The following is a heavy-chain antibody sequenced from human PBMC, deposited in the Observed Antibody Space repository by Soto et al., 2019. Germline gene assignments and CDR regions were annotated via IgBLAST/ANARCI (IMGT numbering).Heavy chain of an antibody. CDR3: ARRGGCSGDSCYSSPWYFDL. D-gene: IGHD2-15*01. V-gene: IGHV4-59*08. CDR1: GGSISSYY. CDR2: IYYSGST. J-gene: IGHJ2*01. Sequence: PSETLSLTSTVSGGSISSYYWSWIRQPPGKGLDWIGYIYYSGSTNYNPSLESRVTISVDTSKNQFSLKLSSVTAADTAVYYCARRGGCSGDSCYSSPWYFDLWGRGTLVTVSS.